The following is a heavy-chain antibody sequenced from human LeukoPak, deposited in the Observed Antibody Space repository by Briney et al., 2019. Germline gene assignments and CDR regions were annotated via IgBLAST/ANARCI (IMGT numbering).Heavy chain of an antibody. D-gene: IGHD1-7*01. CDR1: GFSFGDYG. CDR3: TRAPYNSENYPYCFDF. J-gene: IGHJ4*02. CDR2: IRSTTHSGTT. Sequence: GGSLRLSCTSSGFSFGDYGMSWVRQAPGEGLEWASFIRSTTHSGTTEYAASVKGRFTMSRDDSKRIAYLQMNSLKIEDTAVYYCTRAPYNSENYPYCFDFWGQGTLVTVSS. V-gene: IGHV3-49*04.